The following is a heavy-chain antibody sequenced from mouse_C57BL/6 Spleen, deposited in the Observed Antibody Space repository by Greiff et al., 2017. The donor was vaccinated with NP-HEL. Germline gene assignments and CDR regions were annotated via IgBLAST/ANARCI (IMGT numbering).Heavy chain of an antibody. CDR3: ARGGGDYDGRSYFDY. CDR2: IYPGSGST. CDR1: GYTFTSYW. J-gene: IGHJ2*01. D-gene: IGHD2-4*01. Sequence: QVQLQQSGAELVKPGASVKMSCKASGYTFTSYWITWVKQRPGQGLEWIGDIYPGSGSTNYNEKFKSKATLTVDTSSSTAYMQLSSLTSEDSAVYYCARGGGDYDGRSYFDYWGQGTTLTVSS. V-gene: IGHV1-55*01.